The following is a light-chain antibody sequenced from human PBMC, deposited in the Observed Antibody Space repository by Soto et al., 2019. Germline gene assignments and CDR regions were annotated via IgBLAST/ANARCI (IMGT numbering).Light chain of an antibody. CDR3: QQRSNWPLT. CDR1: QSISRH. Sequence: EIVLTQSPATLSLSPGDRATLSCRASQSISRHLAWYQQKPGQAPRLLIYTTSNRATGIPARFSGSGSGTDCTLTIGSLEPEDFAVYYCQQRSNWPLTCGGGTKVEIK. CDR2: TTS. V-gene: IGKV3-11*01. J-gene: IGKJ4*01.